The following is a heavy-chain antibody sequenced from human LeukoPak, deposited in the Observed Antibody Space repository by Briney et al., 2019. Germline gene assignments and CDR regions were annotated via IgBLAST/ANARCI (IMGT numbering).Heavy chain of an antibody. V-gene: IGHV3-48*01. CDR1: GFTFNTYI. CDR2: ISSRSGTI. J-gene: IGHJ4*02. CDR3: ARGPYSGSYYYFDY. D-gene: IGHD1-26*01. Sequence: GGSLRLSCAASGFTFNTYIMNWVRQAPGRGLEWVAYISSRSGTIYYADSVKGRFTISRDNAKNSLYLQMNSLRAEDTAVYYCARGPYSGSYYYFDYWGQGTLVTVSS.